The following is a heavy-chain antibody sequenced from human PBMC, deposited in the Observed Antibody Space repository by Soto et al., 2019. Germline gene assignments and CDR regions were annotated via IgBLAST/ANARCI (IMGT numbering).Heavy chain of an antibody. Sequence: GASVKVSCKASGYTFTGYYMHWVRQAPGQGLEWMGWINPNSGGTNYAQKFQGRVTMTRDTSISTAYMELNSLRAEDTAVYYCAREAITMVRGVIITDPYYYYGMDVWGQGTTVTVSS. CDR1: GYTFTGYY. V-gene: IGHV1-2*02. J-gene: IGHJ6*02. CDR2: INPNSGGT. D-gene: IGHD3-10*01. CDR3: AREAITMVRGVIITDPYYYYGMDV.